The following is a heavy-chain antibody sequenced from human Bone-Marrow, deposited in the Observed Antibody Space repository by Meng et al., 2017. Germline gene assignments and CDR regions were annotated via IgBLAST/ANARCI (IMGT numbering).Heavy chain of an antibody. D-gene: IGHD3-10*01. V-gene: IGHV3-21*01. CDR1: GFTFSSYE. CDR2: ISSSSSYI. Sequence: GESLKISCAASGFTFSSYEMNWVRQAPGKGLEWVSSISSSSSYIYYADSVKGRFTISRDNAKNSLYLRMNSLRTEDPAVYYCARDRPNYYGSGSYYNVDVYYYYGMDVWGQGTTVTVSS. CDR3: ARDRPNYYGSGSYYNVDVYYYYGMDV. J-gene: IGHJ6*02.